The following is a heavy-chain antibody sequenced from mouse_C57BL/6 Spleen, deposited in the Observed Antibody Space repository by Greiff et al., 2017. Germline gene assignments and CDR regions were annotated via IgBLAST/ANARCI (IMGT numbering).Heavy chain of an antibody. Sequence: DVQLVASWGDLVKHGGSLKLSCAASGFTFSSYGMSWVRQTPDKRLEWVATISSGGSYTYYPDSVKGRFTISRDNAKNTLYLQMSSLKSEDTALYYCARQGLRRDAMDYWGQGTSVTVSS. J-gene: IGHJ4*01. CDR2: ISSGGSYT. V-gene: IGHV5-6*01. CDR3: ARQGLRRDAMDY. CDR1: GFTFSSYG. D-gene: IGHD2-2*01.